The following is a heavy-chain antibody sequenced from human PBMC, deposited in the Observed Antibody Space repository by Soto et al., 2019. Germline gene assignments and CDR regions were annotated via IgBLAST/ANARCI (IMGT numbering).Heavy chain of an antibody. J-gene: IGHJ5*02. CDR2: ISFDGSKK. CDR1: GFTFSSYG. D-gene: IGHD4-17*01. V-gene: IGHV3-30*18. CDR3: AKYSENGEHGDGFDP. Sequence: QVQLVESGGGVVQPGRSLRLSCAASGFTFSSYGMHWVRQAPGKGLEWVAVISFDGSKKYYADSVKGRFTISRDNSKNTLFLQMNDLRAEDTALYYCAKYSENGEHGDGFDPWGQGTLVTVSS.